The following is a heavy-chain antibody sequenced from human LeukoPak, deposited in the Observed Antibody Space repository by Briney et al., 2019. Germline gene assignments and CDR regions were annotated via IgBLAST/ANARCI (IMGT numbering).Heavy chain of an antibody. CDR1: GFSFSSYN. J-gene: IGHJ3*02. D-gene: IGHD2-21*02. V-gene: IGHV3-21*01. Sequence: PGGSLRLSCEASGFSFSSYNMDWVRQAPGKGLEWVSSISSSSSYIYYADSVKGRFTISRDNAKNSLYLQMNSLRAEDTAVYYCARDCGGDCYSGHDAFDIWGQGTMVTVSS. CDR3: ARDCGGDCYSGHDAFDI. CDR2: ISSSSSYI.